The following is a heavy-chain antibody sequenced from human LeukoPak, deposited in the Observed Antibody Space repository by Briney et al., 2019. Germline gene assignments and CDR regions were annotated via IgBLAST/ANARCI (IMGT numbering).Heavy chain of an antibody. CDR3: AKGYDYSNYLFDY. Sequence: GGSLRLSCAASGFTFSSYAMSWVRQAPGKGLEWVSGISGSGGSTYYADSVKGWFTISRDNSKNTLYLQMNSLRAEDTAVYYCAKGYDYSNYLFDYWGQGTLVTVSS. CDR2: ISGSGGST. J-gene: IGHJ4*02. D-gene: IGHD4-11*01. V-gene: IGHV3-23*01. CDR1: GFTFSSYA.